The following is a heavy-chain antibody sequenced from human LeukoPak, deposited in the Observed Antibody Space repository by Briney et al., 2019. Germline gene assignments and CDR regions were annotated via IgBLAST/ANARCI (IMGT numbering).Heavy chain of an antibody. CDR2: ISGSGGST. CDR1: GFTFSSYA. V-gene: IGHV3-23*01. D-gene: IGHD6-13*01. Sequence: GGSLRLSCAPSGFTFSSYAMSWVRQAPGKGLEWVSAISGSGGSTYYADSVKGRFTISRDNSKNTLYLQMNSLRAEDTAVYYCAKARYSSSWAFDYWGQGTLVTVSS. J-gene: IGHJ4*02. CDR3: AKARYSSSWAFDY.